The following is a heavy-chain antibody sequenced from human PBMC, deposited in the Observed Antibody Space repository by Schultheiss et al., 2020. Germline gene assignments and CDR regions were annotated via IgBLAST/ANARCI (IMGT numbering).Heavy chain of an antibody. V-gene: IGHV3-33*01. D-gene: IGHD2-15*01. CDR2: IWKDGINA. Sequence: GGSLRLSCAASGFTFSRHGMHWVRQAPGKGLEWVAVIWKDGINAHYADSVKGRFTISRDNSKNTLYLQMNSLRAEDTAVYYCARGYCSGGSCYETIDYWGQGTLVTVSS. CDR3: ARGYCSGGSCYETIDY. CDR1: GFTFSRHG. J-gene: IGHJ4*02.